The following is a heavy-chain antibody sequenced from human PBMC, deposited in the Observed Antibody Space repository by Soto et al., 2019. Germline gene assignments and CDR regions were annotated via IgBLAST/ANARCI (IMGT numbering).Heavy chain of an antibody. Sequence: QVQLQESGPGLVKPSETLSLTCTVSGGSISSYYWSWIRQPAGKGLEWIGRIYTSGSTNYNPSLKRRVTMSVDTSKNQFSLKLSSVTAADTAVYYCARGPYGSGGSPPSTVDPWGQGTLVTVSS. CDR3: ARGPYGSGGSPPSTVDP. CDR2: IYTSGST. J-gene: IGHJ5*02. CDR1: GGSISSYY. D-gene: IGHD3-10*01. V-gene: IGHV4-4*07.